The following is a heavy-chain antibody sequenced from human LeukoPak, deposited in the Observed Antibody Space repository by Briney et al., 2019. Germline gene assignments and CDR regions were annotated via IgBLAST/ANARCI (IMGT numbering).Heavy chain of an antibody. J-gene: IGHJ4*02. D-gene: IGHD5-18*01. CDR1: GFTFSTYG. Sequence: GGSLRLSCAASGFTFSTYGMHWVRQAPGKGLEWVAFIRYDGSNKYYADSVKGRLTISRDNYKTSLYLQMNSLRAEDTAVYYCARDLSGVTGYTYGRGIDYWGQGTLVTVSS. CDR2: IRYDGSNK. CDR3: ARDLSGVTGYTYGRGIDY. V-gene: IGHV3-30*02.